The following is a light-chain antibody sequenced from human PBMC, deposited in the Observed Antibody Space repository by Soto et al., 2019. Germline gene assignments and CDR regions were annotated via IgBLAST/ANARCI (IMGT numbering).Light chain of an antibody. CDR2: DSS. V-gene: IGKV3-11*01. CDR1: QSVSSY. CDR3: QQRSNWPAIT. J-gene: IGKJ5*01. Sequence: EIVLTQSPATLSLSPGERATLSCRASQSVSSYLAWYQQKPGQAPRLLIYDSSNSATGIPARFSGSGSETDFTITIGSLEHDDFAVYYCQQRSNWPAITFGQGKRLVIK.